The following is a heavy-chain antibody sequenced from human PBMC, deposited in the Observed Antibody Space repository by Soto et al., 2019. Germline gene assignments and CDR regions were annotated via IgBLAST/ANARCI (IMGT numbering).Heavy chain of an antibody. J-gene: IGHJ6*02. CDR2: IYHSGST. D-gene: IGHD3-3*01. Sequence: SETLSLTCAVSGGPIISGDYSWSWIRQPPGKGLEWIGFIYHSGSTYYNPSLKSRVTISVDRSKNQFSLKLRSVTAADTAVYYCAVSNFGVVSGMDVWGQGTSVTVSS. CDR1: GGPIISGDYS. CDR3: AVSNFGVVSGMDV. V-gene: IGHV4-30-2*01.